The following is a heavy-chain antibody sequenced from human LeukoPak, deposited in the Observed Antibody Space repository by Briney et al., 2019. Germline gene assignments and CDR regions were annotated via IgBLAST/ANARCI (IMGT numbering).Heavy chain of an antibody. CDR3: ARDPSDCSSTSCFGY. CDR2: IYHSGST. D-gene: IGHD2-2*01. CDR1: GGSISSGGYS. V-gene: IGHV4-30-2*01. Sequence: SETLSLTCAVSGGSISSGGYSWSWIRQPPGKGLEWIGYIYHSGSTYYNPSLKSRVTISVDRSKNQFSLKLSSVTAADTAVYYCARDPSDCSSTSCFGYWGQGTLVTVSS. J-gene: IGHJ4*02.